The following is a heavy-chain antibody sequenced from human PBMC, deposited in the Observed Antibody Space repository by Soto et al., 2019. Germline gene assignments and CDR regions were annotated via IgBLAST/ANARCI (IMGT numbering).Heavy chain of an antibody. Sequence: GGPLRLSCAASGFTFSSYGMHWVRQAPGKGLEWVAVIWYDGSNKYYADSVKGRFTISRDNSKNTLYLQMNSLRAEDTAVYYCARVSRREYGDAFDIWGQGTMVTVSS. V-gene: IGHV3-33*01. CDR1: GFTFSSYG. D-gene: IGHD4-17*01. CDR3: ARVSRREYGDAFDI. J-gene: IGHJ3*02. CDR2: IWYDGSNK.